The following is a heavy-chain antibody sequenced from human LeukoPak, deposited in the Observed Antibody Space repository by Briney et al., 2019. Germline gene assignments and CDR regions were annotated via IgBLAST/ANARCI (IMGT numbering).Heavy chain of an antibody. CDR3: ARDLYCSSTSCSAYDAFDI. CDR1: GGSISSYY. Sequence: KASETLCLTCTVSGGSISSYYWSWIRQPAGKGLEWIGRIYTSGSTNYNPSLKSRVTMSVDTSKNQFSLKLSSVTAADTAVYYCARDLYCSSTSCSAYDAFDIWGQGTMVTVSS. D-gene: IGHD2-2*01. CDR2: IYTSGST. V-gene: IGHV4-4*07. J-gene: IGHJ3*02.